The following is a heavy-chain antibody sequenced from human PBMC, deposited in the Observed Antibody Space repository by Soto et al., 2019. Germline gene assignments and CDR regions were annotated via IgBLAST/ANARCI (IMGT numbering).Heavy chain of an antibody. J-gene: IGHJ4*02. Sequence: GGSLRLSCAASGFTFSSYAMSWVRQAPGKGLEWVSAISGSGGSTYYADSVKGRFTISRDKSKNTLYLQMNSLRAEDTAVYDCAKGRAREDSVVVPADFDYWGQGTLVTVSS. CDR3: AKGRAREDSVVVPADFDY. CDR2: ISGSGGST. CDR1: GFTFSSYA. D-gene: IGHD2-2*01. V-gene: IGHV3-23*01.